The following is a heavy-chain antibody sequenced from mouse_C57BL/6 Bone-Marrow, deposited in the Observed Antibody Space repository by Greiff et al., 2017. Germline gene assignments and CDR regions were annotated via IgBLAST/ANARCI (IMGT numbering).Heavy chain of an antibody. Sequence: VQLQQPGAELVKPGASVKLSCKASGYTFTSYWMHWVKQRPGHGLEWIGMIHPNSGSTNYNETFKSKATLTVDKSSSPAYMQLSSLTSEDSAVYYCARKRNYGSSYWFAYWGQGTLVTVSA. J-gene: IGHJ3*01. V-gene: IGHV1-64*01. CDR3: ARKRNYGSSYWFAY. CDR2: IHPNSGST. CDR1: GYTFTSYW. D-gene: IGHD1-1*01.